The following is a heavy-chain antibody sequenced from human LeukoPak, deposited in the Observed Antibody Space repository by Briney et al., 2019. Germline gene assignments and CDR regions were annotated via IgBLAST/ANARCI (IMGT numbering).Heavy chain of an antibody. J-gene: IGHJ4*02. CDR2: IEQDGSDI. V-gene: IGHV3-7*01. Sequence: GGSLRLSCAASGFTFSSYGMTWFRQAPGKGLERVASIEQDGSDIHYVDSVKGRFTISRDNAKNSVYLQMNSLRVEDTAVYYCARVTPWGYFDYWGQGTLVTVSS. CDR3: ARVTPWGYFDY. D-gene: IGHD1-26*01. CDR1: GFTFSSYG.